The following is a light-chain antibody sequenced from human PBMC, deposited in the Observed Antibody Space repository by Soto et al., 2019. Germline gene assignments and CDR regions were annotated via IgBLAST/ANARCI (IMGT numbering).Light chain of an antibody. CDR3: PQYSSLST. CDR2: GES. CDR1: QRVSNND. J-gene: IGKJ1*01. V-gene: IGKV3-20*01. Sequence: EVVLPQSPGTLSRSPGESATLSCRASQRVSNNDLAGYQQKPGQAPRLLIYGESNRATGIPDRFIGSGSGTSFTPTISRLVPADFEVYYCPQYSSLSTFGQGDTVNI.